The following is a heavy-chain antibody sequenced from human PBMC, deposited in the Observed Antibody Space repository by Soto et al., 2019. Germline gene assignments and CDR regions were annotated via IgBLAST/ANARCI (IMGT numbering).Heavy chain of an antibody. CDR3: ARDHQNYDFWSGYYKGWFDP. CDR2: ISYDGSDK. D-gene: IGHD3-3*01. J-gene: IGHJ5*02. CDR1: GFTFSSYG. V-gene: IGHV3-30*03. Sequence: GGSLRLSCAGSGFTFSSYGMHWVRQAPGKGLEWVAVISYDGSDKYYGDSVKGRFTISRDDSKNSLYLQMNSLRAEDTAVYYSARDHQNYDFWSGYYKGWFDPWGQGTLVTVSS.